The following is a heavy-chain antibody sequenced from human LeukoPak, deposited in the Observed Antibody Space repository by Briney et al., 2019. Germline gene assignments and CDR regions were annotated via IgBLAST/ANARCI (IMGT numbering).Heavy chain of an antibody. CDR3: VRDKTYTSSGDY. D-gene: IGHD6-6*01. CDR1: GYSISSGYY. Sequence: ETLSLTCTVSGYSISSGYYWGWIRQPPGKGLEWLANIKQDGSEQYYLDSVKGRFTISRDNAKNSLYLQLNSLRVEDTAVYFCVRDKTYTSSGDYWGQGTLVTVSS. J-gene: IGHJ4*02. V-gene: IGHV3-7*01. CDR2: IKQDGSEQ.